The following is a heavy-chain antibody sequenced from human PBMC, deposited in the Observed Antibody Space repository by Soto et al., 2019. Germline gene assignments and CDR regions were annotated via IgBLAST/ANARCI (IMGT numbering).Heavy chain of an antibody. V-gene: IGHV3-23*01. CDR3: ARRSSSWYFDY. CDR2: ISGSDGST. D-gene: IGHD6-13*01. CDR1: GFTFSSYA. J-gene: IGHJ4*02. Sequence: GSLILSCAASGFTFSSYAMNWVRQAPGKGLEWVSVISGSDGSTYYADSVKGRFTISRDNSKNTLNLQMNSLRAEDTAVYYCARRSSSWYFDYWGQGTLVTVSS.